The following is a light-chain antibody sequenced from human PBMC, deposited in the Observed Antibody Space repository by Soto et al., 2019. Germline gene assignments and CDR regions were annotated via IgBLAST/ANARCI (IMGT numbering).Light chain of an antibody. Sequence: EIVMTQSPATLSASPGERATLSCRASQSVSSNLAWYQQKPGQAPRLLIYGASTRPTGIPARFSGSGSGTEFTLTISSLQSEDFAVYYCQQYNNWPPADFFGPGTKVDIK. CDR2: GAS. CDR1: QSVSSN. J-gene: IGKJ3*01. V-gene: IGKV3-15*01. CDR3: QQYNNWPPADF.